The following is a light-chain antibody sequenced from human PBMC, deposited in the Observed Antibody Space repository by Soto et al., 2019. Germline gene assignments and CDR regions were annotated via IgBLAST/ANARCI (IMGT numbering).Light chain of an antibody. CDR1: SSDVGGYNY. J-gene: IGLJ2*01. V-gene: IGLV2-11*01. CDR2: DVS. Sequence: QSALTQPRSVSGSPGQSVTISCTGTSSDVGGYNYVSWYQKDPGKAPKLMIYDVSKRPSGVPDRFSGSKSGNTASLTISGLQAEDEADYYCCSYAGSYTLIFGGGTKLPS. CDR3: CSYAGSYTLI.